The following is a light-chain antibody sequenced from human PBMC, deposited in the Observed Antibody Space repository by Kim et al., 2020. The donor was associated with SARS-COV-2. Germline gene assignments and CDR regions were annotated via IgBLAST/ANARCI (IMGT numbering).Light chain of an antibody. CDR1: QSVTRRY. V-gene: IGKV3-20*01. CDR3: QQYESVPFT. CDR2: GVS. Sequence: SPGERATLSCRASQSVTRRYFAWYQQKPGQAPRLLMNGVSSRATGIPDRFSGSGSGTDFTLSISRLEPEDFAVYYCQQYESVPFTFGGGTKVDIK. J-gene: IGKJ4*01.